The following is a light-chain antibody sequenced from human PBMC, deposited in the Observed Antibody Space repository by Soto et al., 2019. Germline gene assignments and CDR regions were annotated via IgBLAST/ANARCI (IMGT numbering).Light chain of an antibody. CDR3: QQSYSSPRT. Sequence: EIVMTQSPATLSVSPGERATLSCRASQSVSSNLAWYQQKPGQAPRLLIYGASSRATGIPDRFSGSGSGTDFTLTITRLEPEDFAVYYCQQSYSSPRTFGQGTKVGIK. CDR1: QSVSSN. V-gene: IGKV3-20*01. J-gene: IGKJ1*01. CDR2: GAS.